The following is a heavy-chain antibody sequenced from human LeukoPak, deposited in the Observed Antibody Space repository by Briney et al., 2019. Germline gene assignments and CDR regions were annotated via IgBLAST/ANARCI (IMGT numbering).Heavy chain of an antibody. Sequence: GGSLRLSCVASGFTFSSCGMHWVRQAPGKGLEWVAVISYDGSNKYYADSVKGRFTISRDNSKNTLYLQMNSLRAEDTAVYYCAKDRGYYGSGSYLSTYYFDYWGQGTLVTVSS. D-gene: IGHD3-10*01. CDR2: ISYDGSNK. CDR3: AKDRGYYGSGSYLSTYYFDY. CDR1: GFTFSSCG. J-gene: IGHJ4*02. V-gene: IGHV3-30*18.